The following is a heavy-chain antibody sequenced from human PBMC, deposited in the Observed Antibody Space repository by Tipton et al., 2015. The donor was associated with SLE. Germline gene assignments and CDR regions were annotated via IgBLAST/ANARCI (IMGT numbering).Heavy chain of an antibody. CDR2: FYHSGTT. V-gene: IGHV4-38-2*02. D-gene: IGHD3-3*01. Sequence: TLSLTCTVSAYSITNGYYWGWIRQSPGKGLEWIGSFYHSGTTYYNPSLKSRLTISLDTSKNQFSLKLSSVTAADTAVYYCARHTDHDDFWSGDPWGQGTLVTVSS. CDR1: AYSITNGYY. J-gene: IGHJ5*02. CDR3: ARHTDHDDFWSGDP.